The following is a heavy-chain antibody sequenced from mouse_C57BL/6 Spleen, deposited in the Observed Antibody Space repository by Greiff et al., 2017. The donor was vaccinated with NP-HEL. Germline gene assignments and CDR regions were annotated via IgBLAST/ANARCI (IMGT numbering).Heavy chain of an antibody. V-gene: IGHV1-22*01. J-gene: IGHJ2*01. CDR1: GYTFTDYN. CDR2: INPNNGGT. D-gene: IGHD4-1*01. CDR3: AKPSNWDGDYFDY. Sequence: VQLKQSGPELVKPGASVKMSCKASGYTFTDYNMHWVKQSHGKSLEWIGYINPNNGGTSYNQKFKGKATLTVNKSSSTAYMELRSLTSEDSAVYYCAKPSNWDGDYFDYWGQGTTLTVSS.